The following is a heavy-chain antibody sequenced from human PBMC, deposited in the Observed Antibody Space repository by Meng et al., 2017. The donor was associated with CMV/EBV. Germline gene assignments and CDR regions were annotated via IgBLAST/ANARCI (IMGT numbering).Heavy chain of an antibody. D-gene: IGHD3-10*01. V-gene: IGHV4-34*01. CDR1: GGTFSGYY. Sequence: SETLSLTCAVYGGTFSGYYWSWIRQPPGKGLEWIGKINHSGSTNYNPSLKSRVSRSVDTSKNQFTLKLSSVTAADTAVYYCEKDGGPGNGFGHDPWGQGTLVTVSS. CDR3: EKDGGPGNGFGHDP. CDR2: INHSGST. J-gene: IGHJ5*02.